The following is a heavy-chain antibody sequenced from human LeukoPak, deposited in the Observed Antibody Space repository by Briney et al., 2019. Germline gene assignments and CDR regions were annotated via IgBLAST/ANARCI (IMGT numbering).Heavy chain of an antibody. J-gene: IGHJ4*02. D-gene: IGHD3-10*01. CDR2: ISDNGDAT. Sequence: PGGSLRLSCAASGFTFSNYAMNWVRQAPGKGLEWVSTISDNGDATYYADSGKGRVTISRDNSKTTLYLQMNSLRAEDAAVYHYARRGSGTYFPFGYWGQGTLVTVSS. CDR3: ARRGSGTYFPFGY. CDR1: GFTFSNYA. V-gene: IGHV3-23*01.